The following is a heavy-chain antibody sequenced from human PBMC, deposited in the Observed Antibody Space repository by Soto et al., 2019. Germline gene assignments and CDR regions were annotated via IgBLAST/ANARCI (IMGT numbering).Heavy chain of an antibody. Sequence: QPGGSLRLSCAASGFTFDHHAMGWVRQAPGKGLEWVSAIGGSGGSYYADSVKGRFTISRDNSKNTLYLQINSLRAEDTAVYYCAKTAEAVAGTVYGYWGQGTLVTVSS. CDR2: IGGSGGS. D-gene: IGHD6-19*01. J-gene: IGHJ4*02. CDR1: GFTFDHHA. CDR3: AKTAEAVAGTVYGY. V-gene: IGHV3-23*01.